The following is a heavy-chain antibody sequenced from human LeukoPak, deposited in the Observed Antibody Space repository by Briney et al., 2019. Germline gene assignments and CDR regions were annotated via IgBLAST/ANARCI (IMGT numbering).Heavy chain of an antibody. V-gene: IGHV1-24*01. CDR3: AISRNYYDSRKSRAFDI. J-gene: IGHJ3*02. Sequence: ASVKVSCKVSGYTLTELSMHWVRQAPGKGREWMGGFDPEDGETIYAQKFQGRVTMTEDTSTDTAYMELSSLRSEDTAVYYCAISRNYYDSRKSRAFDIWGQGTMVTVSS. D-gene: IGHD3-22*01. CDR1: GYTLTELS. CDR2: FDPEDGET.